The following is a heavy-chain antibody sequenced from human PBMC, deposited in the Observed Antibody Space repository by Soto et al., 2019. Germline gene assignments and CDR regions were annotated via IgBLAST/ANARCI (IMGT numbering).Heavy chain of an antibody. D-gene: IGHD5-12*01. J-gene: IGHJ5*02. CDR2: INPNSGGT. CDR3: ARGGGRGYNELDP. V-gene: IGHV1-2*02. Sequence: QVQLVQSGAEVKKPWASVKVSCKASGYTFTAYYIHWVRQAPGQGLEWMGLINPNSGGTYHAQNFQGRITITRNTSTTTAYMELAILRSDDTAVYYCARGGGRGYNELDPWGHGTLVIVSS. CDR1: GYTFTAYY.